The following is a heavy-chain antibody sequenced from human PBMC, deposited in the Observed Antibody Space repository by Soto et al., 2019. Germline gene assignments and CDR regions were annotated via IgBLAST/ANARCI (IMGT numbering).Heavy chain of an antibody. CDR1: GGTFSSYA. CDR3: ARAHYDILTAPFDP. J-gene: IGHJ5*02. D-gene: IGHD3-9*01. CDR2: IIPIFGTA. Sequence: QVQLVQSGAEVKKPGSSVKVSCKASGGTFSSYAISWVRQAPGQGLEWMGGIIPIFGTANYAQKFQGRVTSTAAESTSTAYMELSSQRSEDTAVYYCARAHYDILTAPFDPWGQGTLVTVSS. V-gene: IGHV1-69*01.